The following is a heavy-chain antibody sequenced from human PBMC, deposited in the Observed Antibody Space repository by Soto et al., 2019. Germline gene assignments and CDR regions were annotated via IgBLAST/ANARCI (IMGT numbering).Heavy chain of an antibody. D-gene: IGHD1-7*01. CDR2: IYAGDSDT. CDR3: ARHRETTPYYYYGMDV. V-gene: IGHV5-51*01. J-gene: IGHJ6*02. Sequence: GESLKISCTGSGYSFTNSWIGWVRQMPGKGLEWMGIIYAGDSDTRYSPSFQGQVTISADKSISTAYLQWSSLKASDTAIYYCARHRETTPYYYYGMDVWGQGTTVTVSS. CDR1: GYSFTNSW.